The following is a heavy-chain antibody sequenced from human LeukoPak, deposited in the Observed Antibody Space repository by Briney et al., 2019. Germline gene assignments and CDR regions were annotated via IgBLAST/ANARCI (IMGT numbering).Heavy chain of an antibody. D-gene: IGHD2-2*01. V-gene: IGHV4-39*01. Sequence: PSETLSLTCTVSGGSISSSSYYWGWIRQPPGKGLEWIGSIYYSGSTYYNPSLKSRVTISVDTSKNQFSLKLSSVTAADTAVYYCARVWFESDAPTYQLPPIWGQGTLVTVSS. CDR1: GGSISSSSYY. J-gene: IGHJ4*02. CDR3: ARVWFESDAPTYQLPPI. CDR2: IYYSGST.